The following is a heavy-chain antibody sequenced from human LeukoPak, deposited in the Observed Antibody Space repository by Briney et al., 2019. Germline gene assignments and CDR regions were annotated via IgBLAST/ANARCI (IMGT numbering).Heavy chain of an antibody. J-gene: IGHJ4*02. V-gene: IGHV3-23*01. CDR2: ISVTGAGT. D-gene: IGHD3-10*01. Sequence: GGSLRLSCAASGFTFSNYAMSWVRQAPGEGLEWVSAISVTGAGTYYADSVKGRFTISRDNAKNTLYLQMNSLRAEDTAVYYCARDSRGWTHDYWGQGTLVTVSS. CDR1: GFTFSNYA. CDR3: ARDSRGWTHDY.